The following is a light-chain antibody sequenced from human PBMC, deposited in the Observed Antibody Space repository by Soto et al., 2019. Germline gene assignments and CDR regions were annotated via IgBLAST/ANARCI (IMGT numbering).Light chain of an antibody. CDR3: QTFDSSLTISWV. V-gene: IGLV2-8*01. J-gene: IGLJ3*02. CDR1: SSDVGGYNY. Sequence: QSALTQPPSASGSPGQSVTISCTGTSSDVGGYNYISWYQHHPGKAPKLMIYEVSQRPSGVPDRFSGSKSGNTASLTVSGLQAEDEADYYCQTFDSSLTISWVFGGGTKVTVL. CDR2: EVS.